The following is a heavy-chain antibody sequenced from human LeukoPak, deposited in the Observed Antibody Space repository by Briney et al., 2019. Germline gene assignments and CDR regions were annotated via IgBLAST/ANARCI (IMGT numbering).Heavy chain of an antibody. Sequence: PGGSLRLSCAASGFTFSTYWMGWVRQAPGKGLEWVANIKQDGTEKYYVDSVKGRFTISRGNAKNSLYLQMNSLRVEDTAVYYCARDRWGYWYFDLWGRGTLVTVSS. D-gene: IGHD7-27*01. V-gene: IGHV3-7*01. J-gene: IGHJ2*01. CDR2: IKQDGTEK. CDR1: GFTFSTYW. CDR3: ARDRWGYWYFDL.